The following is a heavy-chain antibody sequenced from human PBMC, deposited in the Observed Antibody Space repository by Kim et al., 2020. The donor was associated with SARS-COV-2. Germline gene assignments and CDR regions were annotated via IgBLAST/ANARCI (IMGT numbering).Heavy chain of an antibody. D-gene: IGHD3-10*01. V-gene: IGHV4-30-2*04. Sequence: YNPSPKSRVTISVDPSKTQFALKLGSVTAADTAVYYCARGATMAPYYFDYWGQGTLVTVSS. CDR3: ARGATMAPYYFDY. J-gene: IGHJ4*02.